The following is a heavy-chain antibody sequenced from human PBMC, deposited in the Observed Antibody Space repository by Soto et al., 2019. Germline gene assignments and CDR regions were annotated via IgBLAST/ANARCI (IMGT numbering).Heavy chain of an antibody. CDR3: ARVGTGSSTTLDI. D-gene: IGHD3-9*01. V-gene: IGHV3-21*01. Sequence: GGSLRLSCVASGFMFTRSTMNWVRQAPGKGLEWVSSITSASDYIFYADSVKGRFTISRDNAKNSLYLQMNSLRAEDTAVYYCARVGTGSSTTLDIWGQGTMVTVSS. CDR2: ITSASDYI. CDR1: GFMFTRST. J-gene: IGHJ3*02.